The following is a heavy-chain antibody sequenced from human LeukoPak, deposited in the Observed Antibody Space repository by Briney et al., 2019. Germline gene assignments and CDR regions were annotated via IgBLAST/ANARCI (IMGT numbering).Heavy chain of an antibody. CDR3: ASLNRGVAYCSGGSCYRPDALDI. CDR1: GFTFSTYW. V-gene: IGHV3-74*01. D-gene: IGHD2-15*01. CDR2: IKSDGSIT. Sequence: PGGSLRLSCAASGFTFSTYWMVWVRQAPGKGLVWVARIKSDGSITNYADSVKGRFTISRDNAKNTLYLQMNSLRAEDTAVYYCASLNRGVAYCSGGSCYRPDALDIWGQGTMVTVSS. J-gene: IGHJ3*02.